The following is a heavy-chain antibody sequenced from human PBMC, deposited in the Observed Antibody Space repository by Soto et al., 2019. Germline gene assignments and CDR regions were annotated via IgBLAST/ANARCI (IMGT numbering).Heavy chain of an antibody. Sequence: QVQLVQSGAEVKKPGASVTVSCKASGYTFSDYYLHWVRQAPGQGPEWMGWINPNSGDTTNAQKFRGRVTMTRDTSVRTAFMELKRLKSDDTAVYYWARESGGATATLDYYYFYMDVWGKGTTVTVSS. CDR3: ARESGGATATLDYYYFYMDV. CDR1: GYTFSDYY. CDR2: INPNSGDT. D-gene: IGHD5-12*01. V-gene: IGHV1-2*02. J-gene: IGHJ6*03.